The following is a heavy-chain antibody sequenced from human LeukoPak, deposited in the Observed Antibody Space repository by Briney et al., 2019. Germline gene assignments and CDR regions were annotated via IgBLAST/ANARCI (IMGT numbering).Heavy chain of an antibody. D-gene: IGHD1-14*01. CDR3: AKDFPILSTTQNYYYYMDV. CDR2: ISGSGGST. Sequence: GGSLRLSCAASGFTFSSYAMSWVRQAPGKGLEWVSAISGSGGSTYYADSVKGRFTISRDNSKNTLYLQMNSLRAEDTAVYYCAKDFPILSTTQNYYYYMDVWGKGTTVTVSS. V-gene: IGHV3-23*01. J-gene: IGHJ6*03. CDR1: GFTFSSYA.